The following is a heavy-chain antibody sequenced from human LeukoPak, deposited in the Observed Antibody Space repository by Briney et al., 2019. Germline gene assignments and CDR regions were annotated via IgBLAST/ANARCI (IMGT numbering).Heavy chain of an antibody. V-gene: IGHV3-23*01. CDR1: GFTFSSYA. CDR3: TTDHVGATVEFDS. J-gene: IGHJ4*02. CDR2: ISGSGGST. D-gene: IGHD1-26*01. Sequence: GGSLRLSCAASGFTFSSYAMSWVRQAPGKGLEWVSAISGSGGSTYYADSVKGRFTISRDNSKNTLYLQMDSLRVEDTAIYYCTTDHVGATVEFDSWGPGTLVTVSS.